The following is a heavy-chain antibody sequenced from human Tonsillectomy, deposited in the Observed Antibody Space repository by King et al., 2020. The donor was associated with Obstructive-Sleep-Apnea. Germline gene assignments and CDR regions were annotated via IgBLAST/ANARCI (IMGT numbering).Heavy chain of an antibody. CDR2: MTVYNGNA. D-gene: IGHD1-26*01. V-gene: IGHV1-18*01. CDR1: GYTFTSSG. CDR3: VSGVVGASVSEY. Sequence: VQLVESGAEVKKPGASVRVSCKTSGYTFTSSGISWVRQAPGQGLEWMGWMTVYNGNANYAQKIQGRVSMTTDTSTSTAYMELRSLRSDDTAVYYCVSGVVGASVSEYWGQGTLVTVSS. J-gene: IGHJ4*02.